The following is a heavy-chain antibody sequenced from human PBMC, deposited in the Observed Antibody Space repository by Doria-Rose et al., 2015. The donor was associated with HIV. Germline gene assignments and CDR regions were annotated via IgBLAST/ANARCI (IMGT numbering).Heavy chain of an antibody. CDR2: ILSADVR. CDR3: ARIKSSRWYHKYYFDF. J-gene: IGHJ4*02. CDR1: GVSLSSPGMG. Sequence: QITLKESGPVLVKPTETLTLTCTVSGVSLSSPGMGVSWIRQPPGKALEWLANILSADVRSYKTSLKSRLTISRCTSNSQLVLTMTDMDPVDTATYYCARIKSSRWYHKYYFDFWGQGTLVIVSA. V-gene: IGHV2-26*01. D-gene: IGHD6-13*01.